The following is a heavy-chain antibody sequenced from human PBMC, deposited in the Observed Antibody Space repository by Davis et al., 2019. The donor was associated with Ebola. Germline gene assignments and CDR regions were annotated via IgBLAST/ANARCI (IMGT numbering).Heavy chain of an antibody. CDR2: ISWNSDSI. CDR3: ARDAYSYGYFDY. D-gene: IGHD5-18*01. CDR1: GFTFDDYA. Sequence: GGSLRLSCAASGFTFDDYAMHWVRQTPGKGLEWVSSISWNSDSIGYADSVKGRFTISRDNAKNTLYLQMNSLRAEDTAVYYCARDAYSYGYFDYWGQGTLVTVSS. V-gene: IGHV3-9*01. J-gene: IGHJ4*02.